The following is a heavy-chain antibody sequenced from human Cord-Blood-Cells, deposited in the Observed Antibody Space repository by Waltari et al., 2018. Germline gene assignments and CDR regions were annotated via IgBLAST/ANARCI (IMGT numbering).Heavy chain of an antibody. D-gene: IGHD1-26*01. CDR2: IIPIFGTA. CDR3: ARGGVGATRWDDYYYGMDV. CDR1: GGTFSSYA. Sequence: QVQLVQSGAEVKKPGSSVKVSCKASGGTFSSYAISWVRQAPGQGLEWMGGIIPIFGTANYAQKFQGRVTITADESTSTAYMELSSLRSEDTAVYYWARGGVGATRWDDYYYGMDVWGQGTTVTVSS. V-gene: IGHV1-69*01. J-gene: IGHJ6*02.